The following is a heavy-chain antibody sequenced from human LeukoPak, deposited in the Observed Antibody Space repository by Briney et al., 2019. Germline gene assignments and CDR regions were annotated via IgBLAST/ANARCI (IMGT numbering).Heavy chain of an antibody. CDR1: GFTFSSYW. CDR3: AKLIRPYCSGGSCYSGTGDY. Sequence: PGGSLRLSCAASGFTFSSYWMSWVRQAPGKGLEWVSAISGSGGSTYYADSVKGRFTISRDNSKNTLYLQMNSLRAEDTAVYYCAKLIRPYCSGGSCYSGTGDYWGQGTLVTVSS. CDR2: ISGSGGST. V-gene: IGHV3-23*01. J-gene: IGHJ4*02. D-gene: IGHD2-15*01.